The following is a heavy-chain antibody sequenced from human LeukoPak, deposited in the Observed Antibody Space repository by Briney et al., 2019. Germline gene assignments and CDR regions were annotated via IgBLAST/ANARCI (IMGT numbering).Heavy chain of an antibody. J-gene: IGHJ5*02. V-gene: IGHV1-18*01. CDR1: GYTFTSYG. D-gene: IGHD3-22*01. CDR3: ARGATSYYDTNFRGWFDP. CDR2: ISAYNGNT. Sequence: ASVKVSCKASGYTFTSYGISWVRQAPGQGLEWMGWISAYNGNTNYAQKLQGRVTMTTDTSTSTAYMELRSLRSDDTAVYYCARGATSYYDTNFRGWFDPWGQGTLVIVSS.